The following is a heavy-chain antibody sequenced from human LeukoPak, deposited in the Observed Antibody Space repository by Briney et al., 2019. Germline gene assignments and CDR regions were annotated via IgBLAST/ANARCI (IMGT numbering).Heavy chain of an antibody. Sequence: PGGSLRLSCAASEFTFSSHSMNWVRQAPGKGLEWVSYITNSGNSKSYADSVKGRFTISRDNTKNSLYLQMNGLRAEDTAVYYCARGRSRTYYGSGSFSATYFDYWGQGTLVAVSS. CDR3: ARGRSRTYYGSGSFSATYFDY. V-gene: IGHV3-48*01. J-gene: IGHJ4*02. D-gene: IGHD3-10*01. CDR1: EFTFSSHS. CDR2: ITNSGNSK.